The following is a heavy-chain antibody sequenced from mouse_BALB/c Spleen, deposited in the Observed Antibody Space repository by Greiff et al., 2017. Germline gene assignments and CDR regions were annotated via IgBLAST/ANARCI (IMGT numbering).Heavy chain of an antibody. J-gene: IGHJ4*01. CDR1: GYTFTSYT. V-gene: IGHV1-4*01. Sequence: QVQLQQSGAELARPGASVKMSCKASGYTFTSYTMHWVNQRPGQGLEWIGYINPSSGYTNYNQKFKDKATLTADKSYSTAYMELSSLTSEDSAVYYCARLEGYDCGGYAMDYWGQGTTVTVSA. CDR2: INPSSGYT. D-gene: IGHD2-4*01. CDR3: ARLEGYDCGGYAMDY.